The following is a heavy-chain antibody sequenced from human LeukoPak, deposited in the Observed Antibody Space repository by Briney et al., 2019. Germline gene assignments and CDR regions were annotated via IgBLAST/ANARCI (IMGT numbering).Heavy chain of an antibody. V-gene: IGHV4-61*02. D-gene: IGHD5-24*01. CDR3: ARGGTPLVEMATKILYYYYMDV. CDR1: GGSISSGSYY. CDR2: IYTSGST. J-gene: IGHJ6*03. Sequence: PSETLSLTCTVSGGSISSGSYYWSWIRQPAGKGLEWIGRIYTSGSTNYNPSLKSRVTISVDTSKNQFSLKLSSVTAADTAVYYCARGGTPLVEMATKILYYYYMDVWGKGTTVTVSS.